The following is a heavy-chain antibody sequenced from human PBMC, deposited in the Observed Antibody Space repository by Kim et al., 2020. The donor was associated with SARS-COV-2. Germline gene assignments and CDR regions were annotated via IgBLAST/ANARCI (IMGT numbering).Heavy chain of an antibody. V-gene: IGHV1-2*06. Sequence: ASVKVSCKASGYTFTGYYMHWVRQAPGQGLEWMGRINPNSGGTNYAQKFQGRVTMTRDTSISTAYMELSRLRSDDTAVYYCARGPEGRRDWGYYYDSSGYYSYWGQGTLVTVSS. CDR2: INPNSGGT. CDR3: ARGPEGRRDWGYYYDSSGYYSY. J-gene: IGHJ4*02. CDR1: GYTFTGYY. D-gene: IGHD3-22*01.